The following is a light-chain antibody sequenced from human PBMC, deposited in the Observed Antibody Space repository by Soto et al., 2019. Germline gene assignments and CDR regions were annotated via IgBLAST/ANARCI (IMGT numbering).Light chain of an antibody. CDR1: QSISNS. J-gene: IGKJ4*01. CDR2: DAS. Sequence: EIVLTQSPATLSLSPGERATLSCRASQSISNSLAWYQQKPGQAPRLLIYDASNRATGIPARFSGSGSGTDFTLTISNLEPEDFAVYYCQQRGSWPPLTFAGGTKVEIK. V-gene: IGKV3-11*01. CDR3: QQRGSWPPLT.